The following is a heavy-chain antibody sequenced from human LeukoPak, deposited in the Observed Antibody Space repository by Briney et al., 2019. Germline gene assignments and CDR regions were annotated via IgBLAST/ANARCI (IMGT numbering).Heavy chain of an antibody. CDR3: ARGSGYDYDILTGYFDY. D-gene: IGHD3-9*01. J-gene: IGHJ4*02. CDR2: IYYSGST. V-gene: IGHV4-39*07. CDR1: GGSISSYY. Sequence: TSETLSLTCTVSGGSISSYYWGWIRQPPGKGLEWIGSIYYSGSTYYNPSLKSRVTISVDTSKNQFSLKLSSVTAADTAVYYCARGSGYDYDILTGYFDYWGQGTLVTVSS.